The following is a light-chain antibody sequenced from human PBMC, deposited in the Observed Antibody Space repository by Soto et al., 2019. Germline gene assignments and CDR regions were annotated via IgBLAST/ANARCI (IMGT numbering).Light chain of an antibody. J-gene: IGKJ1*01. CDR2: GAS. CDR3: QQYGSSPWT. CDR1: QSLSGSY. Sequence: EIVLTQSPGTLSLSPGERATLSCRASQSLSGSYLAWYQQKPGQAPRLLIYGASSTATGIPDRFSGSGSGTDFSLTISRLEPEDFAVYYCQQYGSSPWTFGQGTKVEIK. V-gene: IGKV3-20*01.